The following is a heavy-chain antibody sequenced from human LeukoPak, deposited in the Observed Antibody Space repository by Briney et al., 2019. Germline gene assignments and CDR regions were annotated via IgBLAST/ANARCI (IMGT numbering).Heavy chain of an antibody. CDR1: GFIFSRYG. J-gene: IGHJ4*02. CDR2: ISGSGGTT. Sequence: GGSLRLSCPASGFIFSRYGMSWLRQAPGKGLEWVSAISGSGGTTYYTDSVKGRFTISRDNSKNTLYLQMNSLRAEDTAVYYCAKGALPWGYYDSSGYSYFDYWGQGTLVTVSS. CDR3: AKGALPWGYYDSSGYSYFDY. V-gene: IGHV3-23*01. D-gene: IGHD3-22*01.